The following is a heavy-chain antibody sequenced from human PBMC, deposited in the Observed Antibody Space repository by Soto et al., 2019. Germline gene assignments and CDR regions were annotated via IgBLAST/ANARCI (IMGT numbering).Heavy chain of an antibody. CDR1: GGTFSSYA. J-gene: IGHJ4*02. D-gene: IGHD3-10*01. V-gene: IGHV1-69*13. CDR2: IIPIFGTA. Sequence: SVKVSCKASGGTFSSYAISWVRQAPGQGLEWMGGIIPIFGTANYAQKFQGRVTITADESTSTAYMELSSLRSEDTAVYYCARSLDRRFGELLYAFDCWGQGTLVTVSS. CDR3: ARSLDRRFGELLYAFDC.